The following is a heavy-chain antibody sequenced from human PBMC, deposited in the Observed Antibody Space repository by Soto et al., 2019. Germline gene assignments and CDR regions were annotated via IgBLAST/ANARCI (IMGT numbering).Heavy chain of an antibody. J-gene: IGHJ5*02. D-gene: IGHD6-19*01. CDR3: VRDSYRRGIYTGFDP. CDR2: ISFDGSTR. CDR1: EINFSTYA. V-gene: IGHV3-30-3*01. Sequence: QLQLVESGGGVVQPGGSLRLSCAASEINFSTYAMHWVRQAPGKGLEWVAVISFDGSTRFYTDSVQGRFTLSRDNSKNTLYLQMDSLRPEDKAVYYCVRDSYRRGIYTGFDPWGQGTLVTVSS.